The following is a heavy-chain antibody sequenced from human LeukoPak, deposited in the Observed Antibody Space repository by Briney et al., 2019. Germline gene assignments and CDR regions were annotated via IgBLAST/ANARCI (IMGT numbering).Heavy chain of an antibody. CDR3: AREGRIAVAGTVYFDY. CDR1: GFTFSSYW. J-gene: IGHJ4*02. D-gene: IGHD6-19*01. Sequence: PGGSLRLSCAASGFTFSSYWMSWVRQAPGKGLEWVANIKQDGSEKYYVDSVKGRFTISRDNAKNSLYLQMNSLRAEDTAVYYCAREGRIAVAGTVYFDYWGQGTLVTVSS. V-gene: IGHV3-7*03. CDR2: IKQDGSEK.